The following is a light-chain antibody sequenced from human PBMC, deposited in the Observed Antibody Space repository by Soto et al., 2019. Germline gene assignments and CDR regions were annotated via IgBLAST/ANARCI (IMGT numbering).Light chain of an antibody. V-gene: IGKV1-5*03. CDR2: KAS. CDR3: QQYNSYPWT. J-gene: IGKJ1*01. CDR1: QSISSW. Sequence: DIQMTQSPCTLSASVGDRVTITCRASQSISSWLAWYQQKPGKAPKRLIYKASSLASGIPSRFSGSGSGTDFTLTISGLEPDDFATYYCQQYNSYPWTFGQGTKVEIK.